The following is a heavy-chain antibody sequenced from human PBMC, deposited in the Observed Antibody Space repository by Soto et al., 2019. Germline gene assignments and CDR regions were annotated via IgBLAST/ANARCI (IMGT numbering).Heavy chain of an antibody. D-gene: IGHD1-1*01. V-gene: IGHV4-59*01. J-gene: IGHJ6*02. CDR3: ARGDGIQLGSLAGRYNYHKMDV. CDR2: IYYSGTA. CDR1: GGSISTYY. Sequence: QVQLRESGPGLVKSSETLSLTCTVSGGSISTYYWSWVRQPPGKGLEWIGYIYYSGTATYNPSLRSRVTISVDTSKNQFSLRLSSVTAADTAVYYCARGDGIQLGSLAGRYNYHKMDVWGQGTTVTVYS.